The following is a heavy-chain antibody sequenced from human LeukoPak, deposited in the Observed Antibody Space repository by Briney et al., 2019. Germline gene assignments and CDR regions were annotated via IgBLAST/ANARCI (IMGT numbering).Heavy chain of an antibody. D-gene: IGHD6-6*01. CDR1: GGSISSGGYY. V-gene: IGHV4-31*03. CDR2: IYYSGST. J-gene: IGHJ3*02. Sequence: PSETLSLTCTVSGGSISSGGYYWSWIRQHPGKGLEWIGYIYYSGSTYYNPSLKSRVTISVDTSKNQFSLKLSSVTAADTAVYYCARGPRAARLAFDIWGQGTMVTVSS. CDR3: ARGPRAARLAFDI.